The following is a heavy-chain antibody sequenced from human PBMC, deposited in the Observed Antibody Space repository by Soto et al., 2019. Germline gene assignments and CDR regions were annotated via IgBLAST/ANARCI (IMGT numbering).Heavy chain of an antibody. V-gene: IGHV3-74*03. CDR1: GFSFSKYS. Sequence: RLSCAASGFSFSKYSMYWVRQAPGKGPIWMSRINIDGSDRMYADSVRGRFTISRDNAMNTLYLQMNSLRPEDTAVYYCARGGGGLDVWGPGTTVTVSS. D-gene: IGHD3-10*01. CDR2: INIDGSDR. J-gene: IGHJ6*02. CDR3: ARGGGGLDV.